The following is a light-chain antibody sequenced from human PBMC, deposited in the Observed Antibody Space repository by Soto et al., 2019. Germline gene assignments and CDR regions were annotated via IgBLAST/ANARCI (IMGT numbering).Light chain of an antibody. V-gene: IGKV1-27*01. CDR3: QKYDSVPWS. J-gene: IGKJ1*01. CDR1: QSIGDT. Sequence: MTQSPATLSVSPGGRATLSCRASQSIGDTLAWYQQKPGKVPKVLIYTASTLHSGVPSRFSGSGSGTEFTLTINSLQPEDVATYFCQKYDSVPWSFGQGTRVEI. CDR2: TAS.